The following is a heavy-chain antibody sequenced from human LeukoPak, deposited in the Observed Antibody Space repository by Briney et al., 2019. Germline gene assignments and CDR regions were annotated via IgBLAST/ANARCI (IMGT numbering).Heavy chain of an antibody. CDR1: GYTFTSYD. J-gene: IGHJ4*02. CDR2: MNPNSGNA. Sequence: ASVKVSCKASGYTFTSYDISWVRQATGQGLEWMGWMNPNSGNAGYAQRFQGRVTMTRNNSISTAYMELTSPRSEDTAVYYCGRPLQRGSWTQRALDYWGQGTLVTVSS. D-gene: IGHD3-10*01. V-gene: IGHV1-8*01. CDR3: GRPLQRGSWTQRALDY.